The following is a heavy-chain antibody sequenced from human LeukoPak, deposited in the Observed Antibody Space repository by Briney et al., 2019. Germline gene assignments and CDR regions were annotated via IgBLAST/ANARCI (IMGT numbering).Heavy chain of an antibody. J-gene: IGHJ4*02. D-gene: IGHD3-3*01. Sequence: PSETLSLTCAVSGYSISSGYYWGWIRQPPGKGLEWIGSIYYSGSTYYNPSLKSRVTISVDTSKNQFSLKLSSVTAADTAVYYCASPSRPRYDFWSGYLGIDYWGQGTLVTVSS. CDR2: IYYSGST. CDR1: GYSISSGYY. V-gene: IGHV4-38-2*01. CDR3: ASPSRPRYDFWSGYLGIDY.